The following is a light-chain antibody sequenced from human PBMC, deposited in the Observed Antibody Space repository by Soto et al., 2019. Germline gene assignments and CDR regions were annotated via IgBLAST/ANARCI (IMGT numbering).Light chain of an antibody. CDR1: QTTNNY. J-gene: IGKJ2*01. V-gene: IGKV1-39*01. CDR3: QQSYGMPCA. Sequence: DIQMTQSPSSLSASVGDRVTITCRASQTTNNYLNWYQLKPGKAPKLLIYAASTLQTGVPSRFTGSGSGTDVTLLIISLQPEDYSTYFCQQSYGMPCAFGQGTKVEIK. CDR2: AAS.